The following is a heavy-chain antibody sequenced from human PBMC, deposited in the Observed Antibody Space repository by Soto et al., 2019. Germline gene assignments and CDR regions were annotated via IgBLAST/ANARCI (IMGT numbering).Heavy chain of an antibody. Sequence: GGSLRLSCAASGFSLSYYAMSWVRQAPGKGLEWVSVISGTDGSTYYADTVEGRFTISRDSSKNTLYLEMNSLRVEDTALYYCAKGLYSSTWFFESWGQGTLVTVSS. CDR3: AKGLYSSTWFFES. V-gene: IGHV3-23*01. CDR2: ISGTDGST. J-gene: IGHJ4*02. D-gene: IGHD6-13*01. CDR1: GFSLSYYA.